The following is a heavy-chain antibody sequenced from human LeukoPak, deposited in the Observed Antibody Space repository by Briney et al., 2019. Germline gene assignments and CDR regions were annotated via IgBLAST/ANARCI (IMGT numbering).Heavy chain of an antibody. Sequence: ASVKVSCKASGYTFTSYGISWVRQAPGQGLEWMGWISAYNGNTNYAQKLQGRVTMTSDTSTSTAYMELRSLRSDDTAVYYCARAGDSSGWYPPPAHWYFDLWGRGTLVTVSS. CDR2: ISAYNGNT. CDR3: ARAGDSSGWYPPPAHWYFDL. D-gene: IGHD6-19*01. J-gene: IGHJ2*01. V-gene: IGHV1-18*01. CDR1: GYTFTSYG.